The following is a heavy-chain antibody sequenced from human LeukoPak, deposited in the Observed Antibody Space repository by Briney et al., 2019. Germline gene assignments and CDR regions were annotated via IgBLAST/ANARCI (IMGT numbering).Heavy chain of an antibody. CDR2: MSPNSGNT. Sequence: GASVKVSCKASGYTFTSYDINWVRQATGQGLEWMGWMSPNSGNTGCAQEFQGRVTMTRSTSISTAYMELSSLRSEDTAVYYCVRTPPNWGADYWGQGTLVTVSS. J-gene: IGHJ4*02. V-gene: IGHV1-8*01. D-gene: IGHD7-27*01. CDR1: GYTFTSYD. CDR3: VRTPPNWGADY.